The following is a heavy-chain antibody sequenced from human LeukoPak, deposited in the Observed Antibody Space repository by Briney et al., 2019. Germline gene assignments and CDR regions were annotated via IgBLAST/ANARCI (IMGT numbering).Heavy chain of an antibody. D-gene: IGHD5-12*01. CDR1: GGSFSDYS. CDR3: ATRLPTDY. Sequence: PSETLSLTCAVYGGSFSDYSWRGIRQPPGKGLEWIGEVDHSGSTSYNPSLKSRLTISVDTSKKQFSLKLNSVTAADTAVYYCATRLPTDYWGQGTLVTVSS. V-gene: IGHV4-34*01. CDR2: VDHSGST. J-gene: IGHJ4*02.